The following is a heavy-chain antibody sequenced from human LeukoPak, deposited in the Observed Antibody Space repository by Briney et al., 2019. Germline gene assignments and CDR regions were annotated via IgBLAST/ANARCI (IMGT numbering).Heavy chain of an antibody. V-gene: IGHV4-39*01. CDR3: ATGIAARRSYYYYGMDV. J-gene: IGHJ6*02. D-gene: IGHD6-6*01. CDR1: GGSISSSSYY. Sequence: PSETLSLTCTVSGGSISSSSYYWGWIRQPPGKGLEWIGSIYHSGSTYYNPSLKSRVTISVDTSKNQFSLKLSSVTAADTAVYYCATGIAARRSYYYYGMDVWGQGTTVTVSS. CDR2: IYHSGST.